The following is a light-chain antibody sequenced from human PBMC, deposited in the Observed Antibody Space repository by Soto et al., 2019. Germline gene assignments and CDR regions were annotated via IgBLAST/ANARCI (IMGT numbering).Light chain of an antibody. CDR1: SSNIGSNY. CDR2: RNN. J-gene: IGLJ2*01. V-gene: IGLV1-47*01. Sequence: QSVLTQPPSASGTPGPRVTISCSGSSSNIGSNYVYWYQQLPGTAPKLLIYRNNQRPSGVPDRFSGSKSGTSASLAISGLRYEDEADYYCAAWDDSLSGVVFGGGTKLTVL. CDR3: AAWDDSLSGVV.